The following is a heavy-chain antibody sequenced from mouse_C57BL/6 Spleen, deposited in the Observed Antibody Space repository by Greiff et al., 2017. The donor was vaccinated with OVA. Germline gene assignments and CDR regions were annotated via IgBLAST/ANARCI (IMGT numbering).Heavy chain of an antibody. CDR1: GFTFSSYA. CDR3: TREGKEGHAMDY. V-gene: IGHV5-9-1*02. J-gene: IGHJ4*01. CDR2: ISSGGDYI. Sequence: EVQVVESGEGLVKPGGSLKLSCAASGFTFSSYAMSWVRQTPEKRLEWVAYISSGGDYIYYADTVKGRFTISRDTARNTLYLQMSSLKSDDTAMYYCTREGKEGHAMDYWGQGTSVTVSS.